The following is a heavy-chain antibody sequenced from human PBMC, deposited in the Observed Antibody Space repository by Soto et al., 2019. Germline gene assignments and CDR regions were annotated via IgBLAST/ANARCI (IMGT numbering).Heavy chain of an antibody. CDR1: GGSISSGGYY. CDR2: IYYSGST. V-gene: IGHV4-31*03. J-gene: IGHJ4*02. D-gene: IGHD3-22*01. Sequence: QVQLQESGPGLVKPSQTLSLTCTVSGGSISSGGYYWSWTRQHPGKGLEWIGYIYYSGSTYYNPSLKSRVTISVDTSKNQFSLKLSSVTAADTAVYYCAREANSSGDIYYWGQGTLVTVSS. CDR3: AREANSSGDIYY.